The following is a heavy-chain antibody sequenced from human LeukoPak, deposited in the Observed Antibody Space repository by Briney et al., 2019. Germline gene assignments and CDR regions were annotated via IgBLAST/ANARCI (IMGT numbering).Heavy chain of an antibody. Sequence: GGSLRLSCTASGFSFSGHWMHWARQLPGKGLVWISRISPTGSTTSYADSVKGRFTVSRDNAKNTLYLQVNNLRAEDTAVYYCARGPNSNWSGLDFWGQGTLLTVSS. CDR1: GFSFSGHW. V-gene: IGHV3-74*01. J-gene: IGHJ4*02. D-gene: IGHD6-6*01. CDR2: ISPTGSTT. CDR3: ARGPNSNWSGLDF.